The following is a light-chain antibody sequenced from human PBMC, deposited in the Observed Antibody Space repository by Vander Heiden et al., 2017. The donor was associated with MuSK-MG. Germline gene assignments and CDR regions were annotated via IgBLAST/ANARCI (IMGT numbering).Light chain of an antibody. J-gene: IGLJ1*01. Sequence: QSALTQPASVSGSPGQSITISCTGTTSDGGASYNYVSWYQQYPGKAPKLMIYDVSKRPSGVSSRFSGSKSGNAASRTISGLQAEDEADYYCCSYTTSDTYVFGTGTKVTVL. V-gene: IGLV2-14*03. CDR1: TSDGGASYNY. CDR2: DVS. CDR3: CSYTTSDTYV.